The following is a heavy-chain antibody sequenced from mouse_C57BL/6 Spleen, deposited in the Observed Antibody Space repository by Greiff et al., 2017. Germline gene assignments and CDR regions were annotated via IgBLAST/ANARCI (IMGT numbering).Heavy chain of an antibody. CDR2: IYPGDGDT. Sequence: VQLQQSGPELVKPGASVKISCKASGYAFSSSWMNWVKQRPGKGLEWIGRIYPGDGDTNYNWKFKGKATLTVDKSSSTAYMQLSSLTSEDSAVYFCAREDYYGSSWYFDVWGTGTTVTVSS. D-gene: IGHD1-1*01. CDR1: GYAFSSSW. CDR3: AREDYYGSSWYFDV. J-gene: IGHJ1*03. V-gene: IGHV1-82*01.